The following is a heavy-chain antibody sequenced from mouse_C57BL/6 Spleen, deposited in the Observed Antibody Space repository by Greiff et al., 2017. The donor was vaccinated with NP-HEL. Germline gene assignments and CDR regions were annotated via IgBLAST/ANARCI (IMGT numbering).Heavy chain of an antibody. J-gene: IGHJ2*01. Sequence: EVLLVESGGGLVKPGASLKLSCAASGFTFSSYAMSWVRQTPEKRLEWVATISAGGSYTYYPDNVKGRFPISRDNAKNNLYVQMSHLKAEDTAMYYCERDRDYSKYYFDYWGQGTTLTVSS. V-gene: IGHV5-4*01. CDR3: ERDRDYSKYYFDY. CDR2: ISAGGSYT. CDR1: GFTFSSYA. D-gene: IGHD2-5*01.